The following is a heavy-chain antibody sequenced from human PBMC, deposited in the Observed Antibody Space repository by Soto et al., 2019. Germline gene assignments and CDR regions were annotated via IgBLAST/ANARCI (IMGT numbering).Heavy chain of an antibody. V-gene: IGHV1-8*01. J-gene: IGHJ4*02. CDR1: GYTFTSFD. CDR2: MNPNSGHT. D-gene: IGHD1-1*01. CDR3: TRGRNSGDGYNGGGY. Sequence: SVKVSCKASGYTFTSFDINWVRQATGQGLEWMGWMNPNSGHTGYAQKFQGRVTMTRDTSISTAYMELSSLRYEDTAVYYCTRGRNSGDGYNGGGYWGQGTLVTVSS.